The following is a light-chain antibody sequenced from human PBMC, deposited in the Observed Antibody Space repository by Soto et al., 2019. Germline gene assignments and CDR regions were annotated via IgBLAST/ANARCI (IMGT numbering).Light chain of an antibody. CDR3: VAWDDSLNGYGV. Sequence: QSVLTQPPSASGTPGQRVTISCSGSSSNIGSNTVNWYQQLPGTAPKLVIHTNDQRPSGVPDRFSGSKSGTSASLAISGLHAEDEADYYCVAWDDSLNGYGVFGGGTKLTVL. J-gene: IGLJ2*01. V-gene: IGLV1-44*01. CDR2: TND. CDR1: SSNIGSNT.